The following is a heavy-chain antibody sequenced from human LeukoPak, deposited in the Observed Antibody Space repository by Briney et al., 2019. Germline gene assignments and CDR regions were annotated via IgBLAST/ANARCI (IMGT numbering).Heavy chain of an antibody. CDR2: IRSKDDSYAT. D-gene: IGHD1-26*01. J-gene: IGHJ4*02. V-gene: IGHV3-73*01. CDR3: TRWEPRRSPCDY. Sequence: GGSLRLSCADSGFTFSGSAMHWVRQASGKGLEWVGRIRSKDDSYATVYAASVKGRFTISRDDSKNTAYLQMNSLKTEDTAVYYCTRWEPRRSPCDYWGQGTLVTVSS. CDR1: GFTFSGSA.